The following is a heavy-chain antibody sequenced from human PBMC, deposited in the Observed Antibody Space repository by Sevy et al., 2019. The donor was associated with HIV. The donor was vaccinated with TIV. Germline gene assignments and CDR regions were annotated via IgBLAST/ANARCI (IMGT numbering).Heavy chain of an antibody. V-gene: IGHV3-7*01. CDR2: IKQDGSEK. Sequence: GGSLRLSCAASGFTFSSYWMSWVRQAPGKGLEWVANIKQDGSEKYYVDSVKGRFTISRDNAKNSLYLQMNSLRAEDTAVYYCAREGVLGDSSGYYPVGMDVWGQGTTVTVSS. CDR3: AREGVLGDSSGYYPVGMDV. CDR1: GFTFSSYW. D-gene: IGHD3-22*01. J-gene: IGHJ6*02.